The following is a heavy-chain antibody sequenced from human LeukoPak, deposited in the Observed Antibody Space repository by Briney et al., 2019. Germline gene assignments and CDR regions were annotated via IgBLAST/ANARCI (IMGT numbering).Heavy chain of an antibody. Sequence: GGSLRLSCAASGFTFSDCYMSWIRQAPGKGLEWVSYISSSGSTIYYADSVKGRFTISRDNSKNTLYLQMNSLRAEDTAVYYCAKDLGELWALDYWGQGTLVTVSS. J-gene: IGHJ4*02. CDR3: AKDLGELWALDY. CDR1: GFTFSDCY. D-gene: IGHD3-16*01. V-gene: IGHV3-11*01. CDR2: ISSSGSTI.